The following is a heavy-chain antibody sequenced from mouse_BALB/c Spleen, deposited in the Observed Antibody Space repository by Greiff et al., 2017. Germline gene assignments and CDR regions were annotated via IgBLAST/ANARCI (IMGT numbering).Heavy chain of an antibody. J-gene: IGHJ3*01. V-gene: IGHV6-6*02. CDR3: TRDGYYWFAY. Sequence: EVMLVESGGGLVQPGGSMKLSCVASGFTFSNYWMNWVRQSPEKGLEWVAEIRLKSNNYATHYAESVKGRFTISRDDSKSSVYLQMNNLRAEDTGIYYCTRDGYYWFAYWGQGTLVTVSA. CDR2: IRLKSNNYAT. D-gene: IGHD2-3*01. CDR1: GFTFSNYW.